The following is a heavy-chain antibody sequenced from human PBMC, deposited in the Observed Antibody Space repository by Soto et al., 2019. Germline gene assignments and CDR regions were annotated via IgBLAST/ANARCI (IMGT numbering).Heavy chain of an antibody. V-gene: IGHV1-3*05. CDR1: GYTFTSYA. CDR2: INAGNGNT. CDR3: ARDGMLGVTRVEFDY. D-gene: IGHD2-21*02. Sequence: QVQLVQSGAEEKKPGASVKVSCKASGYTFTSYAMHWVRQAPGQRLEWMGWINAGNGNTKYSQKFQGRVTITRDTSASTAYMELSSLRSEDTAVYYCARDGMLGVTRVEFDYWGQGTLVTVSS. J-gene: IGHJ4*02.